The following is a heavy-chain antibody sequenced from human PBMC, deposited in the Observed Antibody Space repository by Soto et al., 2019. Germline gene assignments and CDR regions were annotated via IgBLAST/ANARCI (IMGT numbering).Heavy chain of an antibody. CDR2: INPNSGGT. D-gene: IGHD6-13*01. J-gene: IGHJ6*02. CDR1: GYTFTGYY. Sequence: ASVKVSCKASGYTFTGYYMHWVRQAPGQGLEWMGWINPNSGGTNYAQKFQGWVTMTRDTSISTAYMELSRLRSDDTAVYYCARDPFRIAAAAAYYYSFYVMDVWGQGTPVTVSS. V-gene: IGHV1-2*04. CDR3: ARDPFRIAAAAAYYYSFYVMDV.